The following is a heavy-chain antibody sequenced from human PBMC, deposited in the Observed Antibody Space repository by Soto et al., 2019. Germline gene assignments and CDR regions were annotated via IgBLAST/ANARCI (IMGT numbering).Heavy chain of an antibody. CDR2: ISGSSVIT. CDR3: AKDLGDTSPVGFDY. D-gene: IGHD2-21*02. CDR1: GFTFSNYA. J-gene: IGHJ4*02. Sequence: EVQLLESGGGLVQPGGSLRLSCTAAGFTFSNYAMSWVRQAPGKGLEWVSVISGSSVITHYADSVKGRFTISRDNSKNTLYLQMNSLRAVDTAAYYCAKDLGDTSPVGFDYWGQGTLVTVSS. V-gene: IGHV3-23*01.